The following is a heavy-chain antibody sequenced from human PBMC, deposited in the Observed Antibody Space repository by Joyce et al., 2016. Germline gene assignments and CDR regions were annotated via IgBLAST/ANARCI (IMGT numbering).Heavy chain of an antibody. CDR1: GYSFTCYW. D-gene: IGHD3-16*01. CDR2: INPEDSDT. V-gene: IGHV5-51*01. J-gene: IGHJ4*02. CDR3: ARSAVRGTLSPFFDY. Sequence: EVQLVQSGGEVKKPGESLKISCKGVGYSFTCYWLGWVLQRPGKGLELMGIINPEDSDTRYSPAFQRQVTISVDRSIKTAHLRWGSLRASDTAIYYCARSAVRGTLSPFFDYWGQGSLVTVSS.